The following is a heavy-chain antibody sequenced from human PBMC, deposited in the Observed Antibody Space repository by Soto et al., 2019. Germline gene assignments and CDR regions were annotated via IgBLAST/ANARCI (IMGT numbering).Heavy chain of an antibody. CDR1: GYTFTSYG. CDR2: ISPYDGYT. D-gene: IGHD3-22*01. J-gene: IGHJ6*02. Sequence: QVQLVQSGAEVKKPGASVKVSCKASGYTFTSYGINWVRQAPGQGLEWLGWISPYDGYTNYAQILQGRVYMTPDTSTKKAYMEIRRLRSDDTAMYYCARGGYYDSCGYRNYHYYGMNVWGQGTTVTVSS. CDR3: ARGGYYDSCGYRNYHYYGMNV. V-gene: IGHV1-18*01.